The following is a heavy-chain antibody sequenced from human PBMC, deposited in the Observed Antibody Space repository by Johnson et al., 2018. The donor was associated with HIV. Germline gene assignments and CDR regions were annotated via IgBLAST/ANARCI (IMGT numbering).Heavy chain of an antibody. D-gene: IGHD6-19*01. CDR3: ARDRSRGWYGRVDAFDI. CDR1: GFTFDDYA. Sequence: VQLVESGGGLVQPGRSLRLSCAASGFTFDDYAMHWFRQAPGKGLEWVSGISWNSGSIGQADSVKGRFTISRDNAKNSLYLRMHSLRAEDTAVYYCARDRSRGWYGRVDAFDIWGQGTMVTVSS. J-gene: IGHJ3*02. CDR2: ISWNSGSI. V-gene: IGHV3-9*01.